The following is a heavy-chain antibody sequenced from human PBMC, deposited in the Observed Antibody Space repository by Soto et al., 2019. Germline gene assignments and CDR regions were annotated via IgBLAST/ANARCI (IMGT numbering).Heavy chain of an antibody. J-gene: IGHJ4*02. Sequence: PLTCSVSGGSISSGGYYWSWIRQHPGKGLEWIGYIYYSGSTYYNPSLKSRVTISVDTSKNQFSLKLSSVTAADTAVYYCAREARITIFGVVIRLFDYWGQGTLVIVSS. CDR2: IYYSGST. D-gene: IGHD3-3*01. CDR1: GGSISSGGYY. V-gene: IGHV4-31*03. CDR3: AREARITIFGVVIRLFDY.